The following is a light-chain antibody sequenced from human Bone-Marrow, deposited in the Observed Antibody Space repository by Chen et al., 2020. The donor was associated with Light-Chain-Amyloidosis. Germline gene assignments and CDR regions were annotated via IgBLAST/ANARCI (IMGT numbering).Light chain of an antibody. V-gene: IGLV3-21*02. CDR3: QVWDRSSDRPV. CDR2: DDS. Sequence: SYVLTQPSSVSVAPGQTATIACGGNNIGSTSVHWYQQTPGQAPLLVVYDDSERPSGIPERLSGSNSGNTATLTISRVEAGDEAVYYCQVWDRSSDRPVFGGGTKLTVL. CDR1: NIGSTS. J-gene: IGLJ3*02.